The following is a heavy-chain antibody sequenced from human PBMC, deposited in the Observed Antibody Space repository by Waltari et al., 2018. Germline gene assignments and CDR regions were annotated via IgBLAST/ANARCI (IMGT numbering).Heavy chain of an antibody. CDR2: VSPKSGKT. J-gene: IGHJ4*02. Sequence: QVQLVHSGAEVKNPGASAKVSCQASGYTFTMNDINWVRQATGQGPEWMGYVSPKSGKTGYADKFQGRITMTRDTSTTTVYMELSSLTSEDTAVYYCARGVIAGLDYWGQGTPVTVSS. CDR1: GYTFTMND. CDR3: ARGVIAGLDY. V-gene: IGHV1-8*01. D-gene: IGHD6-13*01.